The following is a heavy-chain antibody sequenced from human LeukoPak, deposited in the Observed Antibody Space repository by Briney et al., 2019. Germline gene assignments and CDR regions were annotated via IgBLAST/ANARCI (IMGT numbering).Heavy chain of an antibody. CDR1: GGSISSSNW. V-gene: IGHV4-4*02. Sequence: PSGTLSLTCAVSGGSISSSNWWSWVRQPPGKGPEWIGEIYHSGSTNYNPSLKSRVTISEDKSKNQFSLKLSSVTAADTAVYYCASGQSSGWYGSSMDVWGKGTTVTVSS. J-gene: IGHJ6*04. CDR2: IYHSGST. D-gene: IGHD6-19*01. CDR3: ASGQSSGWYGSSMDV.